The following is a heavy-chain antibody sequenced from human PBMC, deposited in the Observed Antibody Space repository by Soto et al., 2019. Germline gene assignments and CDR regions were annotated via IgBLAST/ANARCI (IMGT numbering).Heavy chain of an antibody. Sequence: QVQLVESGGGVVQPGRSLRLSCAASGFTFSSYGMHWVRQAPGKGLEWVAVISYDGSNKYYADSVKGRFTISRDNSKNTLYLQMNRLRAEDTAVYYCAKAGQWLVPYYFDYWGQGTLVTVSS. D-gene: IGHD6-19*01. CDR1: GFTFSSYG. CDR2: ISYDGSNK. CDR3: AKAGQWLVPYYFDY. V-gene: IGHV3-30*18. J-gene: IGHJ4*02.